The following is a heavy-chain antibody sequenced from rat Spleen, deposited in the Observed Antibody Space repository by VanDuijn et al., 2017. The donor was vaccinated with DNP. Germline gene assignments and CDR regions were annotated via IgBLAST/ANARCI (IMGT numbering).Heavy chain of an antibody. CDR1: GFTFNKYW. V-gene: IGHV5-31*01. D-gene: IGHD1-9*01. J-gene: IGHJ3*01. CDR3: TRRGHTTGLNWFVY. CDR2: ITNSGSST. Sequence: EVQLVESGGGLVQPGRSLKLSCVASGFTFNKYWMTWIRQVPTKGLEWVASITNSGSSTYYRDTVKGRFTISRDNAKSTLYLQMDSLRSEDTATYYCTRRGHTTGLNWFVYWGQGTLVTVSS.